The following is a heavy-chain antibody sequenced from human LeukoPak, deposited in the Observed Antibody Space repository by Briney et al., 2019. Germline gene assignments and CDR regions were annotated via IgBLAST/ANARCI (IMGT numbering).Heavy chain of an antibody. CDR3: AKDNIVVVPAAIS. J-gene: IGHJ5*02. D-gene: IGHD2-2*01. CDR1: GFTFSSYA. V-gene: IGHV3-23*01. Sequence: GGSLRLSCAASGFTFSSYAMSWVRQAPGKGLDWVSAISGRGGSTYYADSVKGRFTISRDNSKNTLYLQMNGLRAEDTAVYYCAKDNIVVVPAAISWGQGTLVTVSS. CDR2: ISGRGGST.